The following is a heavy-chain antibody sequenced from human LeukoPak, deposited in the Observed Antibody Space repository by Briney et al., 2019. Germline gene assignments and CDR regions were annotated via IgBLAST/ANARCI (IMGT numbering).Heavy chain of an antibody. CDR3: ARGQPPSYYDMDV. V-gene: IGHV3-30*03. CDR1: GFTFSLYG. D-gene: IGHD6-13*01. J-gene: IGHJ6*02. CDR2: ISFDGSDK. Sequence: PGGSLRLSCAASGFTFSLYGMHWVRQAPGKGLEWVAVISFDGSDKYYADFVKGRFTISRDNSKNTVYLQMNSLRAEDTAVYYCARGQPPSYYDMDVWGQGTTVTVSS.